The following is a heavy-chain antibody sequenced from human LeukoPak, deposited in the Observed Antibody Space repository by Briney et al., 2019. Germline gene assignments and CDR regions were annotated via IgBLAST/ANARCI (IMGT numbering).Heavy chain of an antibody. CDR2: ISAYNGNT. CDR1: GYTFTSYG. CDR3: ARDFGIYYDSSGYRTTDY. V-gene: IGHV1-18*01. J-gene: IGHJ4*02. D-gene: IGHD3-22*01. Sequence: GASVKVSCKASGYTFTSYGISWVRQAPGQGLEWMGWISAYNGNTNYAQKLQGRVTMTTDTSTSTAYMELRSLRSDDTAVYYCARDFGIYYDSSGYRTTDYWGQGTLVTVSS.